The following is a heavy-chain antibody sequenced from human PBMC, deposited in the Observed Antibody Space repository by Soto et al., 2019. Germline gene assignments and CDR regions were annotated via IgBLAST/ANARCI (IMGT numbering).Heavy chain of an antibody. CDR1: GFTFSSYS. V-gene: IGHV3-21*01. J-gene: IGHJ6*02. CDR2: ISSSSSYI. CDR3: ARDGSSSSHSYYYYGMDV. Sequence: PGGSLRLSCAASGFTFSSYSMNWVRQAPGKGLEWVSSISSSSSYIYYADSVKGRFTISRDNAKNSLYLQMNSLRAEDTAVYYCARDGSSSSHSYYYYGMDVWGQGTTATVSS. D-gene: IGHD6-6*01.